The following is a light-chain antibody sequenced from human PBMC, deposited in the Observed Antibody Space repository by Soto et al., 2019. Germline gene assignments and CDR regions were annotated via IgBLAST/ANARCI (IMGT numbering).Light chain of an antibody. CDR1: STDFVSYNR. CDR2: EVS. V-gene: IGLV2-18*01. Sequence: QSARTEPPSVSVSPGQSVTISCTGTSTDFVSYNRVSWYQQPPGTAPKLMIYEVSKRPSGVPDRFSGSKSGNTASLTISGLQAADEADYYCSLYTSENAYVFGTGTKVTVL. J-gene: IGLJ1*01. CDR3: SLYTSENAYV.